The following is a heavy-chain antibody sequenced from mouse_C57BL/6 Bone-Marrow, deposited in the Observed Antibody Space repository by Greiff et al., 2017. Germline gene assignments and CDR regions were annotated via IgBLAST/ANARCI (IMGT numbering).Heavy chain of an antibody. CDR1: GFSLTSYG. CDR2: IWSGGST. V-gene: IGHV2-2*01. CDR3: ASYYRDAMDY. Sequence: QVQLQQSGPGLVQPSQSLPITCTVSGFSLTSYGVHWVRQSPGKGLEWLGVIWSGGSTDYNAAFISRLSISKDNAKSQVFCKMNSLQADDTAIYYCASYYRDAMDYWGQGTSVTVSS. D-gene: IGHD2-14*01. J-gene: IGHJ4*01.